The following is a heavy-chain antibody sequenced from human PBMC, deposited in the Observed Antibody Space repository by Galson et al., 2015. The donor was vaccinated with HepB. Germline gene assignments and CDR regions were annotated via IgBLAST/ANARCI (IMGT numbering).Heavy chain of an antibody. Sequence: SLRLSCAASGFTFSDYYMAWVRQAPGKGLEWVSYISSSSSFTNYADSVKGRFTVSRDNVKNSLYLQMNSLRVEDTAVYYCARERYCSGGSCPGPNDPYCIWGQGTMVTVSS. D-gene: IGHD2-15*01. CDR3: ARERYCSGGSCPGPNDPYCI. CDR2: ISSSSSFT. V-gene: IGHV3-11*06. CDR1: GFTFSDYY. J-gene: IGHJ3*02.